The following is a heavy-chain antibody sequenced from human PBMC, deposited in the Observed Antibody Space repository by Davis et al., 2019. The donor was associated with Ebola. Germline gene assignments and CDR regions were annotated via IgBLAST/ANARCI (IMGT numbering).Heavy chain of an antibody. CDR1: GGSISTSSYY. CDR2: IYYSGKT. CDR3: ARVGPSILYGDDWFDP. V-gene: IGHV4-39*01. D-gene: IGHD4-17*01. Sequence: GSLRLSCTVSGGSISTSSYYWGWIRQPPGKGLEWIGSIYYSGKTYYNSSLKSRITISVDTSKNQFSLKLSSVTAADTAVYYCARVGPSILYGDDWFDPWGQGTLVTVSS. J-gene: IGHJ5*02.